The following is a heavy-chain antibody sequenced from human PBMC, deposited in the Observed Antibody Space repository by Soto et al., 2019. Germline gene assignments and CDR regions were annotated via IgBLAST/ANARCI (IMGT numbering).Heavy chain of an antibody. CDR1: GGTFSCYA. Sequence: ASVKVSCKASGGTFSCYAISWARQAPGQGLEWMGGIIPIFGTANYAQKFQGRVTITADESTSTAYMELSSLRSEDTAVYYCARANRDGYNKDRVLDYWGQGTLVTVSS. CDR2: IIPIFGTA. V-gene: IGHV1-69*13. CDR3: ARANRDGYNKDRVLDY. J-gene: IGHJ4*02. D-gene: IGHD5-12*01.